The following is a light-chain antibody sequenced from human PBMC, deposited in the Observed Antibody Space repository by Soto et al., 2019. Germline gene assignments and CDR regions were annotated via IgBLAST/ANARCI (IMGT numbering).Light chain of an antibody. V-gene: IGLV2-14*01. J-gene: IGLJ2*01. CDR1: SSDVGGYNY. CDR3: SSYTSSSTSVV. CDR2: DVS. Sequence: QSALTQPASVSGSPGQSITISCTGTSSDVGGYNYVSWYQQHPGKAPKLMIYDVSNRPSGVSNRFSGSKSGNTASLTISGLQAEDEAHYYCSSYTSSSTSVVFGGGTKVTVL.